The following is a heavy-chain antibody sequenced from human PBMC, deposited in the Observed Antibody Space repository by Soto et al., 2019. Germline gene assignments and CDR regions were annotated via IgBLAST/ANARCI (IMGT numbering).Heavy chain of an antibody. Sequence: GASVKVSCKASGGTFSSYTISWVRQAPGQGLEWMGRIIPILGTANYAQKFQGRVTITADESTSTAYMELSSLRSEDTAVYYCARTGSVVVTANFDYWGQGTLVTVSS. J-gene: IGHJ4*02. CDR2: IIPILGTA. D-gene: IGHD2-21*02. CDR1: GGTFSSYT. CDR3: ARTGSVVVTANFDY. V-gene: IGHV1-69*08.